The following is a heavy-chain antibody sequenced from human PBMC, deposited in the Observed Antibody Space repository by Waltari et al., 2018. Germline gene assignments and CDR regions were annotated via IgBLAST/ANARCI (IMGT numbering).Heavy chain of an antibody. CDR2: IYARGST. J-gene: IGHJ5*02. CDR1: GGSMNTYH. CDR3: ARETFDSWTGSPPVNWFDP. D-gene: IGHD3-3*01. V-gene: IGHV4-4*07. Sequence: QVQLQESGPTLVTPSETLSPTCSVSGGSMNTYHWAWIRQPAGKGLEWIGRIYARGSTNYNPSLKSRVTMSVDTAKNQFSLEVTSVTAADTAVYFCARETFDSWTGSPPVNWFDPWGQGTLVIVSS.